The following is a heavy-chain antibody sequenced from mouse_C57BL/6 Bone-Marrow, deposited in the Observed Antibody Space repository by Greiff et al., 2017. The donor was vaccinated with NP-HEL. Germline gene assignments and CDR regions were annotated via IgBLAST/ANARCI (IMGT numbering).Heavy chain of an antibody. Sequence: QVQLQQPGAELVMPGASVKLSCKASGYTFTSYWMHWVKQRPGQGLEWIGEIDPSDSYPNYNQKFQGKSTLTVDKSSSTAYMQLSSLTSEDSAVYYCARRQLDWFAYWGQGTLVTVSA. J-gene: IGHJ3*01. D-gene: IGHD3-2*01. V-gene: IGHV1-69*01. CDR3: ARRQLDWFAY. CDR1: GYTFTSYW. CDR2: IDPSDSYP.